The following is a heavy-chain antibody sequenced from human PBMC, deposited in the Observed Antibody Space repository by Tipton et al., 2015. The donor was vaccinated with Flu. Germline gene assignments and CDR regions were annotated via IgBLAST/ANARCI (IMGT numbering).Heavy chain of an antibody. V-gene: IGHV3-48*03. CDR1: GFTFSRYE. D-gene: IGHD1-20*01. CDR2: ISSTGTTI. J-gene: IGHJ4*02. CDR3: ASLTGDDY. Sequence: SLRLSCAASGFTFSRYEMNWVRLAPGKGLEWVSYISSTGTTISYADSVKGRVAISRGNAKNSLFLQMNSLKAEDTAVYFCASLTGDDYWGQGTPVAVSS.